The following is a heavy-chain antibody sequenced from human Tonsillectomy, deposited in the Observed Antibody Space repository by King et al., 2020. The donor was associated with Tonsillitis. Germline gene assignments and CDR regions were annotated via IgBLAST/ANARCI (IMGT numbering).Heavy chain of an antibody. J-gene: IGHJ3*02. CDR2: ISGGDGST. Sequence: VQLVESGGGLVQPGGSLRLSCAASGFTFRSYAMSWVRQAPGKGLEWGSTISGGDGSTYYADSVKGRFTISRDNSKNTLYLQMNSLRVEDTAVYYCAKGYDFWSGYYAFGIWGQGTMVTVSS. CDR3: AKGYDFWSGYYAFGI. V-gene: IGHV3-23*04. CDR1: GFTFRSYA. D-gene: IGHD3-3*01.